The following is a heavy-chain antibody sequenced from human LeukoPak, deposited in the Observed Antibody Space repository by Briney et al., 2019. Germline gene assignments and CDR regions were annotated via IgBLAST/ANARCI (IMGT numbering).Heavy chain of an antibody. Sequence: GGSLRLSCAASGFTFSSYWMHWVRQAPGKGPVWVSRIKKDGSSTNYADSVKGRFTISRDNAKNSLYLQMNSLRAEDTAVYYCARDLPIPVGATFVYYGMDVWGQGTTVTVSS. CDR2: IKKDGSST. J-gene: IGHJ6*02. CDR1: GFTFSSYW. V-gene: IGHV3-74*01. CDR3: ARDLPIPVGATFVYYGMDV. D-gene: IGHD1-26*01.